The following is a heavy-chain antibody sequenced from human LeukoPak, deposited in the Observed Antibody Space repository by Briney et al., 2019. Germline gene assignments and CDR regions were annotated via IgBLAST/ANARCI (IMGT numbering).Heavy chain of an antibody. D-gene: IGHD2/OR15-2a*01. V-gene: IGHV3-48*03. Sequence: PGGSLRLSCAASGFTFSSYEMNWVRQAPGKGLEWVSYISSSGSTIYYADSVKGRFTISRDNAKNSLYLQMNSLRAEDTALYYCAKHMLSKSWFDPWGQGTLVTVSS. CDR3: AKHMLSKSWFDP. CDR1: GFTFSSYE. CDR2: ISSSGSTI. J-gene: IGHJ5*02.